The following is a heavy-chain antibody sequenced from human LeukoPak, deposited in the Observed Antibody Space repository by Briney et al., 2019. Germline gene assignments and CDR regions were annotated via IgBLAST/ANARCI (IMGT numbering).Heavy chain of an antibody. CDR2: IYYSGST. D-gene: IGHD1-26*01. CDR3: ARGQAGATTLFDY. J-gene: IGHJ4*02. V-gene: IGHV4-59*01. CDR1: RGSISSDY. Sequence: SSETLSLTCTVSRGSISSDYWNWIRQPPGKGLEWIGYIYYSGSTNYNPSLKSRVTISVDTSKNQFSLNLGPVTAADTAVYYCARGQAGATTLFDYWGQGTLVTVSS.